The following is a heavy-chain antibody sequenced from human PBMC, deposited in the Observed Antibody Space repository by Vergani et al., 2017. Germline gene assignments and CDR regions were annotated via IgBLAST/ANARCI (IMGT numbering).Heavy chain of an antibody. J-gene: IGHJ2*01. D-gene: IGHD3-16*01. Sequence: QVQLVESGGGVVQPGGSLRLSCAASGFTFNSYGMHWVRQAPGKGLEWVASIRSDESRRYYGDSMEGPFTISRDNSKNTLYLQMKSLRPEDTAVYYCARGRVHNWYFDLWGRGTLGTVSS. V-gene: IGHV3-30*02. CDR2: IRSDESRR. CDR3: ARGRVHNWYFDL. CDR1: GFTFNSYG.